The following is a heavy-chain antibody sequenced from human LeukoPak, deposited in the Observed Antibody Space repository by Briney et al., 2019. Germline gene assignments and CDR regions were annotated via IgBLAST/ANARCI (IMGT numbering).Heavy chain of an antibody. D-gene: IGHD2-15*01. Sequence: PGGSLRLSCAAPGFTFSSYGMHWVRQAPGKGLEWVAVIWYDGSNKYYADSVKGRFTISRDNSKNTLYLQMNSLRAEDTAVYYCARDLCSGGSCDNWFDPWGQGTLVTVSS. CDR2: IWYDGSNK. CDR3: ARDLCSGGSCDNWFDP. V-gene: IGHV3-33*08. CDR1: GFTFSSYG. J-gene: IGHJ5*02.